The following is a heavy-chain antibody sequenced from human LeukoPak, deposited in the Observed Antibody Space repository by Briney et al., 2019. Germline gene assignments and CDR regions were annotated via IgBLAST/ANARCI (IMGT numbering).Heavy chain of an antibody. V-gene: IGHV1-69*04. J-gene: IGHJ6*02. CDR2: IIPILGIA. D-gene: IGHD3-22*01. CDR1: GGTFSSYA. CDR3: ARVEYYDSSGYLGYYYGMDV. Sequence: ASVKVSCKASGGTFSSYAISWVRQAPGQGLEWMGRIIPILGIANYAQKFQGRVTITADKSTSIAYMELSSLRSEDTAVYYCARVEYYDSSGYLGYYYGMDVWGQGTTVTVSS.